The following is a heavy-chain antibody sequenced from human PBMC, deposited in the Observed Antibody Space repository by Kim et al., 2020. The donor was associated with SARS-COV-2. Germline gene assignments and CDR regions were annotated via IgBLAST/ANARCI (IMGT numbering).Heavy chain of an antibody. J-gene: IGHJ2*01. D-gene: IGHD3-10*01. Sequence: SVKGRFTIARENAKNSLYLQMNSLRAGDTAVYYCARGGYYGSGSYWYFDLWGRGTLVTVSS. CDR3: ARGGYYGSGSYWYFDL. V-gene: IGHV3-13*01.